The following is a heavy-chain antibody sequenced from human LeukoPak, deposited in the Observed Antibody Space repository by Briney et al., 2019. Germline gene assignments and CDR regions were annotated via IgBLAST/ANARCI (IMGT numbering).Heavy chain of an antibody. CDR1: GFTFSSYA. Sequence: PGGSLRLSCAASGFTFSSYAMHWVRQAPGKGLEWVVVISYDGSNKYYADSVKGRFTISRDNSKNTLYLQMNSLRAEDTAVYYCARSSPYCSSTSCYLFDYWGQGTLVTVSS. D-gene: IGHD2-2*01. CDR2: ISYDGSNK. J-gene: IGHJ4*02. CDR3: ARSSPYCSSTSCYLFDY. V-gene: IGHV3-30-3*01.